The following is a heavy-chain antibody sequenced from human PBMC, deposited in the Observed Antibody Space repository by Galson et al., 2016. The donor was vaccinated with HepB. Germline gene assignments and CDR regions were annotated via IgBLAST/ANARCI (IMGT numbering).Heavy chain of an antibody. J-gene: IGHJ3*01. CDR2: MNSGATSI. CDR3: ARRVEGAFDF. V-gene: IGHV3-23*01. CDR1: GFNFRDFS. Sequence: SLRLSCAASGFNFRDFSMGWVRQAPGKGLECVAAMNSGATSIYHANSVRGRYSVSRDDSKSTLNLQMDSLRVEDTAIYYCARRVEGAFDFWGQGTMVTVSP. D-gene: IGHD5-24*01.